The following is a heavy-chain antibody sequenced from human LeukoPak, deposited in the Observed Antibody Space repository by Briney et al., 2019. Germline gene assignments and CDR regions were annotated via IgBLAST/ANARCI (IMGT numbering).Heavy chain of an antibody. V-gene: IGHV1-18*01. J-gene: IGHJ6*02. CDR3: ARTCAEVVCPYGMDV. CDR2: ISAYNGNT. D-gene: IGHD2-15*01. Sequence: ASVKVSCKASGYTFTSYGISWVRQAPGQGLEWMGWISAYNGNTNYAQKLQGRVTMTTDTSTSTAYMELRSLRSDDTAVYYCARTCAEVVCPYGMDVWGQGTTVTVSS. CDR1: GYTFTSYG.